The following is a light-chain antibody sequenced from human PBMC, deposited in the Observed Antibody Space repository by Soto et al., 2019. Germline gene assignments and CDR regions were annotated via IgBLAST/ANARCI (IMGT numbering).Light chain of an antibody. CDR2: GAS. CDR1: QSVRDN. J-gene: IGKJ4*01. V-gene: IGKV3D-15*01. CDR3: QQYIDWPRT. Sequence: EIVMAQSPATLSVSPGEGATLSCRASQSVRDNLAWYQQKPGQAPRLLIYGASTRASGIPTRFSGAGSGAEFTLTISSLQSEDSAVYFCQQYIDWPRTFGGGTRVEIK.